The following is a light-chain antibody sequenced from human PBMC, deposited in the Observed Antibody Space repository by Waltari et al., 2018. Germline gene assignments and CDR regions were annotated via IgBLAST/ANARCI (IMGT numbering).Light chain of an antibody. CDR3: QTWDRGTPI. Sequence: SYELTQPPSVSVSPGQTATISCPDDQSGYGLASVYQQKPGQPPALLSYQTRRRPLVVPERFSGSKSGNTATLTISGTQAMDEADYYCQTWDRGTPIFGGGTKLTVL. CDR1: QSGYGL. J-gene: IGLJ2*01. V-gene: IGLV3-1*01. CDR2: QTR.